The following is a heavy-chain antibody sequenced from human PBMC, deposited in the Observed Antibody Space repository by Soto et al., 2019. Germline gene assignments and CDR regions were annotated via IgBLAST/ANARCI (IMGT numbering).Heavy chain of an antibody. D-gene: IGHD1-7*01. CDR3: AKLVLPKYYYYYMDV. J-gene: IGHJ6*03. CDR2: ISYDGSNK. Sequence: GGSLRLSCAASGFTFSSYGMHWVRQAPGKGLEWVAVISYDGSNKYYADSVKGRFTISRDNSKNTLYLQMNSLRAEDTAVYYCAKLVLPKYYYYYMDVWGKGTTVTVSS. CDR1: GFTFSSYG. V-gene: IGHV3-30*18.